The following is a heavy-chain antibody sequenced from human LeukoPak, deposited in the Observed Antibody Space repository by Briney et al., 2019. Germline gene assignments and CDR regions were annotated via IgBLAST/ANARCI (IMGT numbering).Heavy chain of an antibody. V-gene: IGHV3-7*03. CDR2: INQDESEK. CDR1: GFTFSSYW. D-gene: IGHD2-2*01. CDR3: ARKLAPVFDY. Sequence: GGSLRLSCAASGFTFSSYWMSWVRQAPGTGLEWVANINQDESEKSYVDSVKGRFTISRDNAKKSLFLQMNSLRAEDTAVYYCARKLAPVFDYWGQGTLVTVSS. J-gene: IGHJ4*02.